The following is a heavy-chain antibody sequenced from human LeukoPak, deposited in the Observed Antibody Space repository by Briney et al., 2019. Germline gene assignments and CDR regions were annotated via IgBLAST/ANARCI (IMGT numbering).Heavy chain of an antibody. J-gene: IGHJ4*02. CDR2: INAGNGNT. V-gene: IGHV1-3*01. CDR3: ARAVQGEQQLAY. CDR1: GYTFTGYY. Sequence: ASVKVSCKASGYTFTGYYMHWVRQAPGQRLEWMGWINAGNGNTKYSQKFQGRVTITRDTSASTAYMELSSLRSEDTAVYYCARAVQGEQQLAYWGQGTLVTVSS. D-gene: IGHD6-13*01.